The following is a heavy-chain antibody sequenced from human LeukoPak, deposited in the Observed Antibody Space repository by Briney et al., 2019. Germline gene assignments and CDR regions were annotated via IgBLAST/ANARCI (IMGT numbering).Heavy chain of an antibody. CDR3: ARGFYTSNYGMDV. D-gene: IGHD2-2*02. CDR1: GFTVSSNY. CDR2: IYSGGST. Sequence: GGSLRLSCAASGFTVSSNYMSWVRQAPGKGLEWVSVIYSGGSTYCADSVKGRFTISRHNSKNTLYLQMNSLRAEDTAVYYCARGFYTSNYGMDVWGQGTTVTVSS. J-gene: IGHJ6*02. V-gene: IGHV3-53*04.